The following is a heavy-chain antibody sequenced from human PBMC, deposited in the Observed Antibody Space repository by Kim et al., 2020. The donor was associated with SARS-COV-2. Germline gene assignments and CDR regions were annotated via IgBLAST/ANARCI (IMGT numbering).Heavy chain of an antibody. J-gene: IGHJ6*03. D-gene: IGHD2-2*01. Sequence: SETLSLTCAVYGGSFSGYYWSWIRQPPGKGLEWIGEINHSGSTNYNPSLKSRVTISVDMSKNQFSLKLSSVTAADTAVYYCARTVVVVPAAIFNPYYYYYMDVWGKGTTVTVSS. V-gene: IGHV4-34*01. CDR2: INHSGST. CDR3: ARTVVVVPAAIFNPYYYYYMDV. CDR1: GGSFSGYY.